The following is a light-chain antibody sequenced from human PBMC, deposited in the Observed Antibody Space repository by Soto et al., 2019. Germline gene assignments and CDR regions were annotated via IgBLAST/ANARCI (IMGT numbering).Light chain of an antibody. V-gene: IGKV1-5*03. J-gene: IGKJ2*01. CDR2: RAS. CDR1: QTITNW. Sequence: DIPMTQSPSTLSASVGERVTITCRSSQTITNWLAWYQQKPGKAPKLLIYRASSLESGVPSRFSGSGSETEFTLTISSLQPDDFATYYCQQYNNYPYTFGQGTKLEIK. CDR3: QQYNNYPYT.